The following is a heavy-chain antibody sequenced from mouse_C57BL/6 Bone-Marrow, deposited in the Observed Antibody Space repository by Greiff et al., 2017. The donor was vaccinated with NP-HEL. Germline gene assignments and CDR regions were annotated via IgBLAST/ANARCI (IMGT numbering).Heavy chain of an antibody. J-gene: IGHJ2*01. CDR1: GYTFTDYA. Sequence: QVQLQQSGAELVRPGVSVKISCKGSGYTFTDYAMHWVKQSHAKSLEWIGVISTYYGDASYIQKFKDKATMTVDKSSSTAYMELARLTSEDSAAYYCASGYYGSSYMTTGAKAPLSQSPGYWGQGTTLTVSS. D-gene: IGHD1-1*01. CDR2: ISTYYGDA. V-gene: IGHV1-67*01. CDR3: ASGYYGSSYMTTGAKAPLSQSPGY.